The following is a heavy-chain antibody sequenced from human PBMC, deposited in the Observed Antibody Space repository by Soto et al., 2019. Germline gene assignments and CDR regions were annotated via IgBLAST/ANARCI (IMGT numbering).Heavy chain of an antibody. J-gene: IGHJ6*03. CDR2: IYYSGST. V-gene: IGHV4-59*01. D-gene: IGHD4-4*01. CDR3: ARSLTTGPHYYYYMDV. CDR1: GGSISSYY. Sequence: SETLSLTCTVSGGSISSYYWSWIRQPPGKGLEWIGYIYYSGSTNYNPSLKSRVTISVDTSKNQFSLKLSSVTAADTAVYYCARSLTTGPHYYYYMDVWGKGTTVTVSS.